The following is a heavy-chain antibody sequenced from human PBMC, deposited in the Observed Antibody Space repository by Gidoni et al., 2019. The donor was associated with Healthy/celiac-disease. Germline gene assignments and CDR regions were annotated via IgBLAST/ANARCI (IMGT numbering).Heavy chain of an antibody. CDR2: ISGSGGST. CDR3: ASSSRMTTVTTRFDY. D-gene: IGHD4-17*01. J-gene: IGHJ4*02. CDR1: GFTSSRYA. V-gene: IGHV3-23*01. Sequence: EVQLLESGGGLVQPGGSLRLSCAASGFTSSRYAMSWVRQAPGKGLEWVSAISGSGGSTYYADSVKGRFTISRDNSKNTLYLQMNSLRAEDTAVYYCASSSRMTTVTTRFDYWGQGTLVTVSS.